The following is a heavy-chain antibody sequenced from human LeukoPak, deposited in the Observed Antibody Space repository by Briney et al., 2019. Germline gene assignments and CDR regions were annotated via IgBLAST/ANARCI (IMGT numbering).Heavy chain of an antibody. CDR2: IIPIFGTA. D-gene: IGHD6-13*01. V-gene: IGHV1-69*13. Sequence: GASVKVSCKASGGTFSSYAISWVRQAPGQGLEWMGGIIPIFGTANYAQKFQGRVTITADESTSTAYMELSSLRSEDTAVYYCATKGIAAAGTGYWGQGTLVTVSS. J-gene: IGHJ4*02. CDR1: GGTFSSYA. CDR3: ATKGIAAAGTGY.